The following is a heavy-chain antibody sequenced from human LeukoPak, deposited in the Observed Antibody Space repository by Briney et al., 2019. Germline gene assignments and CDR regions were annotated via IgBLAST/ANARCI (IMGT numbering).Heavy chain of an antibody. CDR3: ARVNRNWNDVYGMDV. D-gene: IGHD1-1*01. Sequence: SETLSLTCAVSGGSISSGGYSWSWIRQPPGKGLEWIGYIYRSGSTYYNPSLKSRVTISVDTSKNQFSLKLSSVTAADTAVYYCARVNRNWNDVYGMDVWGQGTTVTVSS. CDR1: GGSISSGGYS. V-gene: IGHV4-30-2*01. J-gene: IGHJ6*02. CDR2: IYRSGST.